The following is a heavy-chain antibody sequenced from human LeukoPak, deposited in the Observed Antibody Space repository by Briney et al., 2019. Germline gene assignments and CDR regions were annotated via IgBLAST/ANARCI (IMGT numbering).Heavy chain of an antibody. CDR1: GGSVSSGSYY. J-gene: IGHJ4*02. CDR2: IYYSGST. CDR3: ARGASSWYGGYFDY. V-gene: IGHV4-61*01. D-gene: IGHD6-13*01. Sequence: SETQSLTCPVSGGSVSSGSYYWSWIRQPPGKRLEWIGYIYYSGSTNYNPSLKSRVTISVDTSKNQFSLKLSSVTAADTAVYYCARGASSWYGGYFDYWGQGTLVTVSS.